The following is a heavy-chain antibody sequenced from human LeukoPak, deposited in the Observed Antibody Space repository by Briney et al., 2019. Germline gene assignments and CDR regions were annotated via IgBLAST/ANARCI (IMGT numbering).Heavy chain of an antibody. D-gene: IGHD3-22*01. Sequence: ASVKVSCKASSYTFTSYGINWVRQAPGQGLEWMGWISAYNRNTNYAQKLQGRVTMTTDTSTSTAYMELRSLRADDTAVYYCARAYYYDSSGYYLGLDYWGQGTLVTVSS. CDR1: SYTFTSYG. V-gene: IGHV1-18*01. CDR2: ISAYNRNT. J-gene: IGHJ4*02. CDR3: ARAYYYDSSGYYLGLDY.